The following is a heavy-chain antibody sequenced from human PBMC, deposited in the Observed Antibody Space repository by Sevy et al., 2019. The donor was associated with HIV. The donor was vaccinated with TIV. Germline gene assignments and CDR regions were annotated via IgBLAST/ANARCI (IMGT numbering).Heavy chain of an antibody. Sequence: AAGSLRLSCIASGFTFRNYGIHWVRQAPGKGLDWVAVIGYDGSDKYYADSVKGRFTISRDNSKNTLFLQMNSLRVEDTAVYYCAKERGGSYIPYFYGMDVWGQGTAVTVSS. CDR2: IGYDGSDK. CDR1: GFTFRNYG. J-gene: IGHJ6*02. D-gene: IGHD1-26*01. V-gene: IGHV3-30*18. CDR3: AKERGGSYIPYFYGMDV.